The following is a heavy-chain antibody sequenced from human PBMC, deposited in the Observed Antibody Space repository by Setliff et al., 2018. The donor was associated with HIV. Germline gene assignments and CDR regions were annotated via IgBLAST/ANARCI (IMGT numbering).Heavy chain of an antibody. V-gene: IGHV4-38-2*01. CDR2: VYHTGST. J-gene: IGHJ4*02. Sequence: SETLSLTCDVSGVSISDNNWWSWIRQPPGKGLEWIGNVYHTGSTYYNPSLKSRVTISVDTSKNQFSLKLSSVIAADTAVYYCARHAAGPDGPFDYWGQGALVTVSS. CDR1: GVSISDNNW. D-gene: IGHD2-2*01. CDR3: ARHAAGPDGPFDY.